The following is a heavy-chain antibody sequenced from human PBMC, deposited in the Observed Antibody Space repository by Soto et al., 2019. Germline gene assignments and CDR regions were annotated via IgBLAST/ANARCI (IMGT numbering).Heavy chain of an antibody. CDR3: ARGPRVIVGATRRMDFDY. J-gene: IGHJ4*02. D-gene: IGHD1-26*01. CDR1: GGSISSYY. CDR2: IYYSGST. V-gene: IGHV4-59*08. Sequence: QVQLQESGPGLVKPSETLPLTCTVSGGSISSYYWSWIRQPPGKGLEWIGYIYYSGSTNYNPSLKSRVTISVDTSKNQFSLKLSSVTAADTAVYYCARGPRVIVGATRRMDFDYWGQGTLVTVSS.